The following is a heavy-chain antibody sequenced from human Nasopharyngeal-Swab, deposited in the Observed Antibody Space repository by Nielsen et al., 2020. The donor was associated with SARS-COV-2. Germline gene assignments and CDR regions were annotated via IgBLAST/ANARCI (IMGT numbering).Heavy chain of an antibody. CDR3: ARVDYDVWTGQGGWYFDS. CDR1: GFTFSTYS. D-gene: IGHD3-3*01. J-gene: IGHJ4*02. V-gene: IGHV3-7*03. Sequence: ESLKIPFAAPGFTFSTYSMTWVRQAPGKGLEWVANIKQDGSEKYYVDSVKGRFTISRDNAKNSLYLQMNSLGVEDTAVYYCARVDYDVWTGQGGWYFDSWGQGTLVSVSS. CDR2: IKQDGSEK.